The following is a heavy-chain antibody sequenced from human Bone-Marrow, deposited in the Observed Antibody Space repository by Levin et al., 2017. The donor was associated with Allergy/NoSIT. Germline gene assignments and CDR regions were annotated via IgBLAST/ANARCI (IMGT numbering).Heavy chain of an antibody. CDR1: GFTFSSYE. CDR2: FSSDGSTI. D-gene: IGHD5-18*01. CDR3: ARARTASAFDY. J-gene: IGHJ4*02. Sequence: GESLKISCATSGFTFSSYEMNWVRQAPGKDLEWVSYFSSDGSTIYYADSVKGRFTISRDNAKNSLYLQMNSLRADDTAVYYCARARTASAFDYWGQGTLVTVSS. V-gene: IGHV3-48*03.